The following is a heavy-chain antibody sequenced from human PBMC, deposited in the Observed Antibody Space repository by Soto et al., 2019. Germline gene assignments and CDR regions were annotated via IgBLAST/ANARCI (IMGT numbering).Heavy chain of an antibody. D-gene: IGHD3-10*01. CDR2: IDPSDSYT. CDR3: ARLGRGDGYKPIVDY. CDR1: GYSFTSYW. J-gene: IGHJ4*02. V-gene: IGHV5-10-1*01. Sequence: GESLKISCKGSGYSFTSYWISWVRQVPGKGLEWMGRIDPSDSYTNYSPSFQGHVTISADKSISTAYLQWSSLKASDTAMYYCARLGRGDGYKPIVDYWGQGTLVTVSS.